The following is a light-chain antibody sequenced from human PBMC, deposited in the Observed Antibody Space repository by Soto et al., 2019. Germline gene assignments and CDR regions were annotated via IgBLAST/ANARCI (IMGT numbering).Light chain of an antibody. Sequence: QSALTQPPSVSGTPGQRVTISCSGSNSNIGSSTVNWYQQLPGTAPKLLIYITNQRPSGVPDRFSGSKSGTSASLAISGLQSDDEAYYYCASWDDTLNGFVVFGGGTQLTVL. V-gene: IGLV1-44*01. CDR1: NSNIGSST. CDR3: ASWDDTLNGFVV. J-gene: IGLJ2*01. CDR2: ITN.